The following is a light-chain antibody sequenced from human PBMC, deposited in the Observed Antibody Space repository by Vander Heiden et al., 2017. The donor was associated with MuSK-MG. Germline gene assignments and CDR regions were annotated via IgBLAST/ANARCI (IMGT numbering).Light chain of an antibody. CDR2: QDS. CDR3: QAWDSRTVV. J-gene: IGLJ2*01. V-gene: IGLV3-1*01. Sequence: SSELTQPPSVSVSPGQTASITCSGDKLGDKYACWYQQKPGQSPVLVIYQDSKRPSGIPERFSGSNSGNTATLTISGTQAMDEAYYYCQAWDSRTVVFGGGTKLTVL. CDR1: KLGDKY.